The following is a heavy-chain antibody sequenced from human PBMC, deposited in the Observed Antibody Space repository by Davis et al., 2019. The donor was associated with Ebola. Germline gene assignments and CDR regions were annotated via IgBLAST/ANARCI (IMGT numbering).Heavy chain of an antibody. Sequence: PGGSLRLSCAASGFTFSSYGMHWVRQAPGKGLEWVAVISYDGSNKYYADSVKGRFTISRDNSKNTLYLQMNSLRAEDTAVYYCARENRALWYYYGMDVWGKGTTVTVSS. CDR3: ARENRALWYYYGMDV. D-gene: IGHD1-14*01. J-gene: IGHJ6*04. CDR1: GFTFSSYG. CDR2: ISYDGSNK. V-gene: IGHV3-30*03.